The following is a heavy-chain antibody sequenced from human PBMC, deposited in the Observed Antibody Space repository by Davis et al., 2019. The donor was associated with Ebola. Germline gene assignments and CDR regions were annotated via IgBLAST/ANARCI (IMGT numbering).Heavy chain of an antibody. V-gene: IGHV3-11*04. Sequence: GESLKISCAASGFTFSDYYMSWIRQAPGKGLEWVSYISSSGSSIYYADSVKGRFTISRDNAKNSLYLQMNSLRAEDTAVYYCARAQDYFDYWGQGTLVTVSS. CDR2: ISSSGSSI. J-gene: IGHJ4*02. CDR3: ARAQDYFDY. CDR1: GFTFSDYY.